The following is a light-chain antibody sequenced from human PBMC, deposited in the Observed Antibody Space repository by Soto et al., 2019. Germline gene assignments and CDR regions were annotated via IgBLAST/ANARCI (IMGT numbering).Light chain of an antibody. CDR1: QSISSN. V-gene: IGKV3-15*01. CDR3: RQYEKWPPLT. J-gene: IGKJ4*02. CDR2: EAS. Sequence: IVMTQSPATLSVSPGERATLSCRASQSISSNLAWYQQKPGQAPRLLIYEASNRPTGVPARFSGSESGTVFTLTISSLHSEDFAVYYCRQYEKWPPLTCGGGTKEDIK.